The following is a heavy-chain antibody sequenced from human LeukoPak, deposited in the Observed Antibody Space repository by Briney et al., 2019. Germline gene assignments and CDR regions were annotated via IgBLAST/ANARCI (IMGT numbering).Heavy chain of an antibody. CDR1: GYTFTSYY. V-gene: IGHV1-18*04. J-gene: IGHJ6*03. D-gene: IGHD3-3*01. CDR2: ISPYNGNT. Sequence: ASVKVSRKASGYTFTSYYMHWVRQAPGQGLEWMGWISPYNGNTNYVQNLQGRVTMTTDTSTSTGYMELRSLRSDDTAVYYCARAWGGPYQYYYMDVWGKGTTVTVSS. CDR3: ARAWGGPYQYYYMDV.